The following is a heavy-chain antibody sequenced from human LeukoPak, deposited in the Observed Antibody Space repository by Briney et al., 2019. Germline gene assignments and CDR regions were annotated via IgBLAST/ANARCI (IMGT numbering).Heavy chain of an antibody. D-gene: IGHD6-13*01. Sequence: PSETLSLTCTVSGGSISSSSYYWGWIRQPPGKGLEWIATLYYSGITHYNPSLKSRVAISADTSKNQFSLKLNSVTAADTAVYYCARRTAAETIDYWGQGTLVTVSS. J-gene: IGHJ4*02. CDR2: LYYSGIT. CDR3: ARRTAAETIDY. V-gene: IGHV4-39*01. CDR1: GGSISSSSYY.